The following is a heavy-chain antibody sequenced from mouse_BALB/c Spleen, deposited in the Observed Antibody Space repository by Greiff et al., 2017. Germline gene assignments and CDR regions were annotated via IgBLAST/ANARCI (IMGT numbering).Heavy chain of an antibody. D-gene: IGHD1-2*01. CDR1: GFSLTGYG. V-gene: IGHV2-6-7*01. J-gene: IGHJ4*01. CDR3: AREPGITTATGYYAMDY. CDR2: IWGDGST. Sequence: QVQLKESGPGLVAPSQSLSITCTVSGFSLTGYGVNWVRQPPGKGLEWLGMIWGDGSTDYNSALKSRLSISKDNSKSQVFLKMNSLQTDDTARYYCAREPGITTATGYYAMDYWGQGTSVTVSS.